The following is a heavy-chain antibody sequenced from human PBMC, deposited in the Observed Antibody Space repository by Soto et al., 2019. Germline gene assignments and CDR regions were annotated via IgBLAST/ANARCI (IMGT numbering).Heavy chain of an antibody. V-gene: IGHV3-23*01. Sequence: PGGSLRLSCAASGFTFSSYAMSWVRQAPGKGLEWVSAISGSGGSTYYADSVKGRFTISRGNSKNTLYLQMNSLRAEDTAVYYCAKDRVQSNVAVAGIGFHWGQGTLVTVLL. CDR2: ISGSGGST. D-gene: IGHD6-19*01. J-gene: IGHJ4*02. CDR3: AKDRVQSNVAVAGIGFH. CDR1: GFTFSSYA.